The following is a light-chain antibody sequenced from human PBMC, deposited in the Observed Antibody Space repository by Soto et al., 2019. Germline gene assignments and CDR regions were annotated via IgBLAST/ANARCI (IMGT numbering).Light chain of an antibody. Sequence: AIQMTQSPSSLSASVGDRVTITCRASQGIRNDLGWYQQKPGKAPKLLIYAASRLQSGVPSRFSGSGSGTDFTLTISSLHPEDFANYYCLQDYNYPWTFGQGTKVEIK. CDR1: QGIRND. V-gene: IGKV1-6*01. CDR2: AAS. J-gene: IGKJ1*01. CDR3: LQDYNYPWT.